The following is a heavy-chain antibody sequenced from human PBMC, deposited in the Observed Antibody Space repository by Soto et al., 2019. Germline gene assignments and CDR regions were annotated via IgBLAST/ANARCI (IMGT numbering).Heavy chain of an antibody. Sequence: QVQVVQSGAEVKKAGSSVKVSCKASGDIFTNYAISWVRQAPGQGLEWMGGIIPIFGTANYAQKFQGRVTIIADESTSTTYMDLSSLSSEDTAIYFCARVVYGDSSNWYFDLWGRGTLVTVSS. J-gene: IGHJ2*01. CDR1: GDIFTNYA. V-gene: IGHV1-69*12. CDR2: IIPIFGTA. D-gene: IGHD4-17*01. CDR3: ARVVYGDSSNWYFDL.